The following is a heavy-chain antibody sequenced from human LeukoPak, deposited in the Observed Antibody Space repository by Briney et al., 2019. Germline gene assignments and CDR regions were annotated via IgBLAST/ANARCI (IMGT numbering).Heavy chain of an antibody. CDR1: GGSIDTYY. J-gene: IGHJ4*02. CDR3: ARDYGTEYFDY. D-gene: IGHD4-17*01. CDR2: VFHTGST. Sequence: SETLSLTCTVSGGSIDTYYWNWIRQPPGKGLEWIGYVFHTGSTNYNPSLKSRVTISVDTSKNQFSLKLSSVTAADTAVYYCARDYGTEYFDYWGQGTLVTVSS. V-gene: IGHV4-59*12.